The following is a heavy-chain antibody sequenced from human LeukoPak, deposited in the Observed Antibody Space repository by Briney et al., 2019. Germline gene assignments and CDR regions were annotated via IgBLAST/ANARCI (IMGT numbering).Heavy chain of an antibody. CDR3: ATIAAAGIFDY. Sequence: QSGGSLRLSCAASGFTFSSYAMSWVRQAPGKGLEWVSAISGSGGSTYYADSVKGGFNISRDNSKNTLYLQMNRLRAEDTAVYYCATIAAAGIFDYWGQGTLVTVSS. CDR2: ISGSGGST. J-gene: IGHJ4*02. CDR1: GFTFSSYA. V-gene: IGHV3-23*01. D-gene: IGHD6-13*01.